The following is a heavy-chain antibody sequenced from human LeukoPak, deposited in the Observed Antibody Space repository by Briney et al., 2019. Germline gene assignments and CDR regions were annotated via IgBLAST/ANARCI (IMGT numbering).Heavy chain of an antibody. Sequence: ASVKVSCKASGYTFTGYYMHWVRQAPGQGLEWMGWINPNSGGTNYAQKFQGRVTMTRDTSISTAYMELSRLRSDDTAVYYCAREVITFGGVIARDYWGRGTLVTVSS. V-gene: IGHV1-2*02. CDR1: GYTFTGYY. J-gene: IGHJ4*02. D-gene: IGHD3-16*02. CDR2: INPNSGGT. CDR3: AREVITFGGVIARDY.